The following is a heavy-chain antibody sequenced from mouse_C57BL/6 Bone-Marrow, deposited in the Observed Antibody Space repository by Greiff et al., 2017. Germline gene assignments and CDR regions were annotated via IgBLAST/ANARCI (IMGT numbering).Heavy chain of an antibody. Sequence: VQLQQSGAELVKPGASVKLSCTASGFNIKDYYMHWVKQRTEQGLGWIGRIDPEDGETKYAPKFQGKATITADTSSNTAYLQLSSLTSEDTAVYYCARGTTVVATRGYFDYWGQGTTLTVSS. CDR3: ARGTTVVATRGYFDY. CDR1: GFNIKDYY. V-gene: IGHV14-2*01. D-gene: IGHD1-1*01. CDR2: IDPEDGET. J-gene: IGHJ2*01.